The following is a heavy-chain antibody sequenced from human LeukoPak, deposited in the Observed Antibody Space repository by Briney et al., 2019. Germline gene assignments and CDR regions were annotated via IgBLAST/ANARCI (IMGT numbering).Heavy chain of an antibody. CDR1: GFTFSSYG. J-gene: IGHJ4*02. CDR2: IWYDGSNK. D-gene: IGHD6-19*01. Sequence: GGSLRLSCAASGFTFSSYGMHWLRRAPGKGLEWVAVIWYDGSNKYYADSVKGRFTISRDNSKNTLYLQMNSLRAEDTAVYYCARDLAVAFDYWGQGTLVTVSS. CDR3: ARDLAVAFDY. V-gene: IGHV3-33*01.